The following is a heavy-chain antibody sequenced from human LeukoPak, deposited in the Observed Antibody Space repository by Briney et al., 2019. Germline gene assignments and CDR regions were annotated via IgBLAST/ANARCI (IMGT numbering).Heavy chain of an antibody. Sequence: TSETLSLTCTVSGGSISSYYWSWIRQPPGKGLEWIGYIYYSGSTNYNPSLKSRVTISVDTSKNQFSLKLSSVTAADTAVYYRARVEYSSSFDYWGQGTLVTVSS. V-gene: IGHV4-59*01. D-gene: IGHD6-6*01. J-gene: IGHJ4*02. CDR1: GGSISSYY. CDR2: IYYSGST. CDR3: ARVEYSSSFDY.